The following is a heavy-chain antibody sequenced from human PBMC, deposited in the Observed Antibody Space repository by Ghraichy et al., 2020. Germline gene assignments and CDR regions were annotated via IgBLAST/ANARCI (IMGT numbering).Heavy chain of an antibody. CDR1: GFTFSSYG. D-gene: IGHD3-10*02. J-gene: IGHJ1*01. V-gene: IGHV3-23*01. CDR3: AKKSLFPEYFHR. Sequence: LSLTCAASGFTFSSYGTSWVRQNPGKGLEWVSCMNGSGDTTYSTDSVKGRFTISRDNSKNTLFLQMNRLRAEDTAVYYCAKKSLFPEYFHRWGQGILVTVSS. CDR2: MNGSGDTT.